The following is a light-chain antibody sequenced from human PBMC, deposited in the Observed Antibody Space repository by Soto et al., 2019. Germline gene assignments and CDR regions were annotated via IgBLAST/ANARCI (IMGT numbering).Light chain of an antibody. CDR2: GAS. V-gene: IGKV3-20*01. Sequence: EIVLTQSPGTLYLSPGERATLSCSASQSVSNNYLAWYQQKPGQAPRLLIYGASNRPTGIPYRFSGSGSGTDLTLTSSRLEPEDFAVYYCQQYGSSRTFGQGTKLQI. J-gene: IGKJ1*01. CDR1: QSVSNNY. CDR3: QQYGSSRT.